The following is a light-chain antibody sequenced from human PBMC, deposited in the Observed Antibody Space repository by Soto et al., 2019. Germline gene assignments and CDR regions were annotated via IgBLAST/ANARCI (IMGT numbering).Light chain of an antibody. Sequence: QSVLTQPPSASGSPGQSVTISCTGTSSDVGGYNYVSWYQQHPGKAPKLMIYEVSKRPSGVPDRFPGSKSGNTASLTVSGLQAEDEADYYCSSYVGSTKEVFGTGTKVTVL. J-gene: IGLJ1*01. CDR3: SSYVGSTKEV. V-gene: IGLV2-8*01. CDR1: SSDVGGYNY. CDR2: EVS.